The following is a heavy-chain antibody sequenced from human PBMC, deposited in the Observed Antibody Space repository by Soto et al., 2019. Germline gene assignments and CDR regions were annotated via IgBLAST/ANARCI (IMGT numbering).Heavy chain of an antibody. V-gene: IGHV4-34*01. CDR3: ARGGDYGDKD. D-gene: IGHD4-17*01. CDR2: INHSGST. CDR1: GGSFSGYY. J-gene: IGHJ4*02. Sequence: QVQLQQWGAGLLKPSETLSLTCAVYGGSFSGYYWSWIRQPPGKGLEWIGEINHSGSTNYNPSLKSRVTILVDTSKNQFSLKLSSVNAADTAVYYCARGGDYGDKDWGQGTLVTVSS.